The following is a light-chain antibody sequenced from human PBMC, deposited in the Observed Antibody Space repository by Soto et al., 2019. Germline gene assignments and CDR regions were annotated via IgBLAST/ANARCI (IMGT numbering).Light chain of an antibody. CDR3: QQYFDWRT. J-gene: IGKJ1*01. CDR2: GAS. CDR1: QSVSSD. Sequence: EIVMTQSPATLSVSPRDRVTLSCRASQSVSSDLAWYQHKPGQPPRLLIYGASTRATGIPDTFSGSGSGTEFTLTISSLQSEDSAVYYCQQYFDWRTFGQGTRVEVK. V-gene: IGKV3-15*01.